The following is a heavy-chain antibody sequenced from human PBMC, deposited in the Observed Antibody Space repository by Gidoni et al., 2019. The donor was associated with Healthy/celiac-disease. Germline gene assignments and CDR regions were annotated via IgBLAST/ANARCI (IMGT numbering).Heavy chain of an antibody. CDR3: AKRGLWFGELEYYFDY. CDR1: GFTFSSYA. V-gene: IGHV3-23*01. J-gene: IGHJ4*02. D-gene: IGHD3-10*01. CDR2: ISGSGGST. Sequence: EVQLLESGGGLVQPGGSLRLSCAASGFTFSSYAMSWVRQAPGKGLEWVSAISGSGGSTYYADSVKGRLTISRDNSKNTLYLQMNSLRAEDTAVYYCAKRGLWFGELEYYFDYWGQGTLVTVSS.